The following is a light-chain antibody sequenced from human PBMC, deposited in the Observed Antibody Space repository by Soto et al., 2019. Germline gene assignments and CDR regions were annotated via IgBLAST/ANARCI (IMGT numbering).Light chain of an antibody. V-gene: IGKV4-1*01. CDR1: QSVLYSSDNRNY. Sequence: DIVMTQSPDSLAVSLGERATINCKSSQSVLYSSDNRNYLAWYQQKPGQPPKLLIYWSSTRKSGVPDRFSGSGSGTDFTLTISSLKAEDVAVYYCQHYSPTPSSFRQGTRLEI. CDR2: WSS. CDR3: QHYSPTPSS. J-gene: IGKJ5*01.